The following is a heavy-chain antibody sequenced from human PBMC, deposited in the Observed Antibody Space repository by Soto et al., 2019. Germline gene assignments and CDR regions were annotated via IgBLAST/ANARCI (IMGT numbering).Heavy chain of an antibody. V-gene: IGHV4-59*12. CDR3: ARLSGSYNDRYFDN. CDR1: GGSISSYY. J-gene: IGHJ4*02. D-gene: IGHD1-26*01. CDR2: IYYTGTT. Sequence: PSETLSLTCTVSGGSISSYYWSWIRQPPGKGLEWIGYIYYTGTTYYNASLKSRLTISVDTSNNQFSLKVKSVTAADTAVYFCARLSGSYNDRYFDNWGQGTLVTVSS.